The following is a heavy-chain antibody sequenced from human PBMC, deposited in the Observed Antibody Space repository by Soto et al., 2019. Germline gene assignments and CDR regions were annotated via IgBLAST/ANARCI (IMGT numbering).Heavy chain of an antibody. CDR3: ARRRAVTVPPFDY. CDR2: IYYSGTT. CDR1: GGSIAISSYY. J-gene: IGHJ4*01. Sequence: SETLPLTCTVSGGSIAISSYYWGWIRQTPGNGLEWIGTIYYSGTTYYNPSPKSRVTISVDRSKNQLSLKLSSVTAADTAVYYCARRRAVTVPPFDYCGQGTLVTVSS. D-gene: IGHD6-19*01. V-gene: IGHV4-39*01.